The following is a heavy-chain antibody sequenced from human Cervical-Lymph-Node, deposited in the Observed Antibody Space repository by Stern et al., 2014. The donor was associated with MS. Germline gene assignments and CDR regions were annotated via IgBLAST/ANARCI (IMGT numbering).Heavy chain of an antibody. CDR1: GDTFSSYA. Sequence: VQLGQSGAEVKKPGSSVKVSCKASGDTFSSYAINWVRQVPGHGLEWMGGIPPVFGTTNYAQKFQGRVTITADKSTNTAYMELMTLRSEDTAVYYCARGGGLVGYFDYWGQGTLVSVSS. CDR2: IPPVFGTT. D-gene: IGHD1-26*01. CDR3: ARGGGLVGYFDY. V-gene: IGHV1-69*06. J-gene: IGHJ4*02.